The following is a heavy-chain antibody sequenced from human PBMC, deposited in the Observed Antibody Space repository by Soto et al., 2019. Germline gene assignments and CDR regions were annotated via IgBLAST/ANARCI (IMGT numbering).Heavy chain of an antibody. D-gene: IGHD6-6*01. J-gene: IGHJ5*02. CDR3: ARRSSSSLGSLFDP. CDR2: TSYTGVT. V-gene: IGHV4-39*01. Sequence: PSETLSLTCTVSGGSLRDYGHFWTWIRQRPGSGLEWIGYTSYTGVTYYSPSLQSRVTMSVDTSKNQFSLKLSSVTPTDTAVYYCARRSSSSLGSLFDPWGRGILVTVSS. CDR1: GGSLRDYGHF.